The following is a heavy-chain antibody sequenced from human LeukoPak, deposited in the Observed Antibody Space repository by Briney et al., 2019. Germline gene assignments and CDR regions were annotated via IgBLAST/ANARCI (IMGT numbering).Heavy chain of an antibody. CDR1: GFTFSNFL. CDR3: GRTGGYYYYGMDV. Sequence: PGGSLRLSCAASGFTFSNFLMSWVRQAPGKGLEWVANIKQDGSEKYYVNSVKGRFTISRDNAKNSLYLQMNSLRAEDTAVYYCGRTGGYYYYGMDVWGQGTTVTVSS. CDR2: IKQDGSEK. D-gene: IGHD3-10*01. V-gene: IGHV3-7*04. J-gene: IGHJ6*02.